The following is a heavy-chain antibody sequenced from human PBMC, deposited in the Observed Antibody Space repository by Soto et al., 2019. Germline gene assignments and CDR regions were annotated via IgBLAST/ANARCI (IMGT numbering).Heavy chain of an antibody. CDR1: GFTFSSYW. Sequence: GSLRLSCEASGFTFSSYWMSWVRQAPGKGLEWVANIKQDGSEKYYVDSVKGRFTISRDNAKNSLYLQMNSLRAEDTAVYYCARDLASTTIPNYWGQGTLVTVSS. D-gene: IGHD4-17*01. J-gene: IGHJ4*02. CDR3: ARDLASTTIPNY. CDR2: IKQDGSEK. V-gene: IGHV3-7*04.